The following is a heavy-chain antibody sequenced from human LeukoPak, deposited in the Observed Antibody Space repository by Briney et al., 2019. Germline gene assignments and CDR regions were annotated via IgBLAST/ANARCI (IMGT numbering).Heavy chain of an antibody. D-gene: IGHD4-17*01. V-gene: IGHV3-48*01. Sequence: GGSLRLSCAASGFTFTIFGLNWVRQAPGKGPEWVSYIDARSGITYYADSVQGRFTISRDDARESVFLQMDGLRVDDTAVYYCAREGGTDYGDYLRYWGQGTLVTVSS. CDR3: AREGGTDYGDYLRY. CDR1: GFTFTIFG. CDR2: IDARSGIT. J-gene: IGHJ4*02.